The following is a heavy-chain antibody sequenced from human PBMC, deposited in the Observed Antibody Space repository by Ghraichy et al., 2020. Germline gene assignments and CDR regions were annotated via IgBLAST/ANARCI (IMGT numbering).Heavy chain of an antibody. CDR1: GFTFSSYA. D-gene: IGHD6-19*01. CDR3: AKDTSSGWYFTGYYYYGMDV. J-gene: IGHJ6*02. V-gene: IGHV3-23*01. CDR2: ISGSGGST. Sequence: GGSLRLSCAASGFTFSSYAMSWVRQAPGKGLEWVSAISGSGGSTYYADSVKGRFTISRDNSKNTLYLQMNSLRAEDTAVYYCAKDTSSGWYFTGYYYYGMDVWGQGTTVTVSS.